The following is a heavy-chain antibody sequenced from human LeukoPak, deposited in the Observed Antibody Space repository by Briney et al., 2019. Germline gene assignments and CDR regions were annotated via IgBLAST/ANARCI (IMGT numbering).Heavy chain of an antibody. V-gene: IGHV1-8*02. CDR3: ARASTMSYYYGMDV. D-gene: IGHD2-2*01. CDR1: GFSVKNYY. J-gene: IGHJ6*02. Sequence: ASVKVSCKASGFSVKNYYMHWVRQAPGQGLEWMGWMNPNSGNTGYAQKFQGRVTMTRNTSISTAYMELSSLRSEDTAVYYCARASTMSYYYGMDVWGQGTTVTVSS. CDR2: MNPNSGNT.